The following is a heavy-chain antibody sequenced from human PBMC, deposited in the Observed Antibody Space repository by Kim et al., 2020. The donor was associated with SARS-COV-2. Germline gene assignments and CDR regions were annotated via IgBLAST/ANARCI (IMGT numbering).Heavy chain of an antibody. D-gene: IGHD3-22*01. CDR2: ISGGGGRI. CDR1: GFAFSRYA. V-gene: IGHV3-23*01. J-gene: IGHJ4*02. Sequence: GGSLRLSCAASGFAFSRYAMTWVRQAAGKGLEWVSSISGGGGRIHYADSVKGRFTISRDNSKHTLYLQMNSLRAEDTAVYYCAKGGGNYYDSSGYFDYWGQGTLVTVSS. CDR3: AKGGGNYYDSSGYFDY.